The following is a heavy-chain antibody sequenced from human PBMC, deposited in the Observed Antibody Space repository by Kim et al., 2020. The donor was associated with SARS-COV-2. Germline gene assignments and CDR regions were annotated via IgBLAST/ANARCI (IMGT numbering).Heavy chain of an antibody. CDR1: GFIFSDYW. Sequence: GSLRLSCAASGFIFSDYWMHWVRQAPGNGLVWVSRIYTDGTRTAYADSVTGRFTISRDNAKKTVYLQMNSLRAEDTAVYYCARGDRVGYYLDYWGQGILVTVSS. J-gene: IGHJ4*02. V-gene: IGHV3-74*01. CDR2: IYTDGTRT. CDR3: ARGDRVGYYLDY. D-gene: IGHD3-3*01.